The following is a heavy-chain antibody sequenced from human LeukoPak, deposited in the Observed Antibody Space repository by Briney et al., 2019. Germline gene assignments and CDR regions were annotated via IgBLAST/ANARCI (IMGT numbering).Heavy chain of an antibody. CDR1: GGSIRDYY. D-gene: IGHD2-15*01. V-gene: IGHV4-4*07. CDR2: IYTSGST. CDR3: AREGYCSGGSCYLNWFDP. Sequence: PSETLSLTCTVSGGSIRDYYWSWIRQSAGKGLEWIGRIYTSGSTNYNPSLTSRVTMSVDTSKNQFSLILSSVTAADTAVYYCAREGYCSGGSCYLNWFDPWGQGTLVTVSS. J-gene: IGHJ5*02.